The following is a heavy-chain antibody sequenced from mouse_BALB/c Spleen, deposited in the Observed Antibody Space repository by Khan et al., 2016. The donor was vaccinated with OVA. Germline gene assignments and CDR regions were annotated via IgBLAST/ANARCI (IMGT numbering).Heavy chain of an antibody. CDR3: ARGYGFFAY. CDR1: GYSFTLYY. D-gene: IGHD1-2*01. J-gene: IGHJ3*01. Sequence: VQLKESGPDLVKPGASVKISCKASGYSFTLYYMTWVKQSHGKSLEWIGRVNPNTGGSDYNQEFKGKAILTVDKSSNTAYMELHSLTSEDSAVYYCARGYGFFAYWGQGTLVTVSA. CDR2: VNPNTGGS. V-gene: IGHV1-26*01.